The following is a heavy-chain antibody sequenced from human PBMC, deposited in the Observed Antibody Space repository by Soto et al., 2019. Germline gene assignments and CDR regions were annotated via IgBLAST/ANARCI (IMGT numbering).Heavy chain of an antibody. Sequence: SETLSRTCTVSGGSISSYYWSWIRQPPGKGLEWIGYIYYSGSTNYNPSLKSRVTISVDTSKNQFSLKLSSVTAADTAVYYCAREGRVVGPWGQGTLVTVSS. CDR3: AREGRVVGP. CDR1: GGSISSYY. J-gene: IGHJ5*02. CDR2: IYYSGST. V-gene: IGHV4-59*01. D-gene: IGHD2-2*01.